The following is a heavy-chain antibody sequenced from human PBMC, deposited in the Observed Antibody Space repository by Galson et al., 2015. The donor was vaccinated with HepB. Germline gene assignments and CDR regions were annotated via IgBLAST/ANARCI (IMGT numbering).Heavy chain of an antibody. CDR1: GYTFTNHY. V-gene: IGHV1-46*01. CDR2: INPSGGST. D-gene: IGHD6-19*01. Sequence: SVKVSCKASGYTFTNHYIHWVRQAPGLGLEYMGVINPSGGSTSYAQNFRGRVTMTRDTSTSTIYMELRSLRSDDTAVYYCARLGIEVANIGHWGQGTPVTVSS. CDR3: ARLGIEVANIGH. J-gene: IGHJ4*02.